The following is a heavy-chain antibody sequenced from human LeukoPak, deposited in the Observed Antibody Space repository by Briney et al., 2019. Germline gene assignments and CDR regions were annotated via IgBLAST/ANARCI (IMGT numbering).Heavy chain of an antibody. CDR3: ARAPSGWYWFDP. Sequence: ASVKVSCKASGYTFTSYDINWVRQATGQGLEWMGWMNPNSGNTGYAQKFQGRVTMTRNTSISTAYMELSSLRSEDTAVYYCARAPSGWYWFDPWGQGTLVTVSS. V-gene: IGHV1-8*01. CDR1: GYTFTSYD. CDR2: MNPNSGNT. D-gene: IGHD6-19*01. J-gene: IGHJ5*02.